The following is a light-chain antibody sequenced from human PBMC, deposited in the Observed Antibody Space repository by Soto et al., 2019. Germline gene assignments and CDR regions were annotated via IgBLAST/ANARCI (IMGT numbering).Light chain of an antibody. CDR3: QQYNNWPPLT. Sequence: EIVMTQSPVTLSVSPGERATLSCRASQSLGSNLAWYQQKPGQAPRLLIYGASTRATGIPARFSGSGSGTEFTLTISSLQSEDFAVYYCQQYNNWPPLTFGGGTKVEIK. CDR2: GAS. CDR1: QSLGSN. J-gene: IGKJ4*01. V-gene: IGKV3-15*01.